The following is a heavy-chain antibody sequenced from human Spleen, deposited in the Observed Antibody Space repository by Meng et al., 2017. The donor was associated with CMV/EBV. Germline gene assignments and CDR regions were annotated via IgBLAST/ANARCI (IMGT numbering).Heavy chain of an antibody. CDR1: GDSFHSYE. D-gene: IGHD2-15*01. Sequence: GESLKISCVVSGDSFHSYELNWVRQAPGKGLEWVSGINWDGGNTAYADSVKGRFTISRDNVRNSLYLQMNSLRAEDTALYYCARGWDFVVYGMDVWGQGTTVTVSS. V-gene: IGHV3-20*04. J-gene: IGHJ6*02. CDR3: ARGWDFVVYGMDV. CDR2: INWDGGNT.